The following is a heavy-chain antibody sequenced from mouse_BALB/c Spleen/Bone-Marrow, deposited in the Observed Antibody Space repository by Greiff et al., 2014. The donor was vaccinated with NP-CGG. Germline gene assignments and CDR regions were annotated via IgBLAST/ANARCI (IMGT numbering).Heavy chain of an antibody. J-gene: IGHJ3*01. CDR3: ARQDGYDGTWFAY. CDR1: GFPFSNYD. V-gene: IGHV5-9*02. Sequence: VESGGGLVKPGGSLKLSCAASGFPFSNYDMSWVRQTPEKRLEWVATITSGDSYTYYPDSVKGRFTISRDNARNTLYLQMSSLRSEDTALYYCARQDGYDGTWFAYWGQGTLVTVSA. D-gene: IGHD2-2*01. CDR2: ITSGDSYT.